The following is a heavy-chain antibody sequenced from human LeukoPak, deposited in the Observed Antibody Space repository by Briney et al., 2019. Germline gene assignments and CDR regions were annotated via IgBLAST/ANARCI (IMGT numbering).Heavy chain of an antibody. Sequence: SETLSLTCAVYGGSFSGYYWSWIRQPPGKGLEWIGEINHSGSTNYNPSLKSRVTISVDTSKNQFSLKLSSVTAADTAVYYCARAPRRSSGWYSRWLDPWGQGTLVTVSS. D-gene: IGHD6-19*01. V-gene: IGHV4-34*01. CDR2: INHSGST. J-gene: IGHJ5*02. CDR3: ARAPRRSSGWYSRWLDP. CDR1: GGSFSGYY.